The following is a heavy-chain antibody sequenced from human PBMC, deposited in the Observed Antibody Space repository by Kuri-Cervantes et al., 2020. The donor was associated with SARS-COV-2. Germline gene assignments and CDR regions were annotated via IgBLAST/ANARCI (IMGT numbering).Heavy chain of an antibody. CDR2: IMPALGMP. CDR1: GGTFSSAI. D-gene: IGHD6-19*01. J-gene: IGHJ4*02. CDR3: ASDGVSGSLSLDF. Sequence: SVKVSCKASGGTFSSAIISWVRQGPGQGLEWMGGIMPALGMPNYAQEVRGRVTITADTSTATAYLELSGLKAEDTALYYCASDGVSGSLSLDFWGQGTLVTVSS. V-gene: IGHV1-69*10.